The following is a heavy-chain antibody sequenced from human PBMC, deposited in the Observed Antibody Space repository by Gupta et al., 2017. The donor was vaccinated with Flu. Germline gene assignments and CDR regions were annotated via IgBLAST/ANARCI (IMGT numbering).Heavy chain of an antibody. Sequence: QVQLQESGPGLVKPSETLSITCSVSGGSISSDYWSWIRQPPGKGLEWLGYMFHSGSAHYNPSLRGRVTMSEDTSKKQFSLKLTSVTAADTAVYYCALYSGSYYGFWGQGALVTVSS. CDR2: MFHSGSA. CDR1: GGSISSDY. V-gene: IGHV4-59*01. J-gene: IGHJ4*02. D-gene: IGHD1-26*01. CDR3: ALYSGSYYGF.